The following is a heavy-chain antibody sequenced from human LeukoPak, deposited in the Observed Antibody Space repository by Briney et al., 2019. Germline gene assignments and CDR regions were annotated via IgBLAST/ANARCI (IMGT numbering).Heavy chain of an antibody. CDR1: GFTFSSYY. Sequence: GGSLRLSCAASGFTFSSYYINWVRQAPGKGLEWVSSTSGGGSYIYYADSVKGRFTISRDNAKNSLYLQMNSLSDEDTAVYYCAREMGYDNSGLDYWGQGTLVTVSS. D-gene: IGHD3-22*01. CDR2: TSGGGSYI. J-gene: IGHJ4*02. V-gene: IGHV3-21*06. CDR3: AREMGYDNSGLDY.